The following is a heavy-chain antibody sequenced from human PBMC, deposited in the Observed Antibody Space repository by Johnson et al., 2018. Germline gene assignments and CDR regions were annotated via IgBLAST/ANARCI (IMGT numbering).Heavy chain of an antibody. J-gene: IGHJ6*03. V-gene: IGHV3-11*04. D-gene: IGHD2-15*01. CDR1: GFTFSDYY. Sequence: QVQLVQSGGGLVKPGGSLRLSCAASGFTFSDYYMSWIRQAPGKGLEWVSYISSSGSTIYYADSLKGRFTIPRDNAKNSLYLQMNSLRAEDTAVYYCARYCSGGSCYSYYYYYMDVWGKGTTVTVSS. CDR2: ISSSGSTI. CDR3: ARYCSGGSCYSYYYYYMDV.